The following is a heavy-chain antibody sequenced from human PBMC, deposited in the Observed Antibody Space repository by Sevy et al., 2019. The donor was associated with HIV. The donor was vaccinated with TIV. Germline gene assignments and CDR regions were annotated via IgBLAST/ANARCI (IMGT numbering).Heavy chain of an antibody. J-gene: IGHJ4*02. D-gene: IGHD4-17*01. CDR1: GFSFSTYW. CDR3: ARYDVDYLHGFDY. Sequence: GGSLRLSCAASGFSFSTYWMHWVRQAPGKGLVWVSRIISDGSSTNYAYSVKGRFTISRDNAKNTLYLQMNSLRAEDTAAYYCARYDVDYLHGFDYWGQGTLVTVSS. V-gene: IGHV3-74*01. CDR2: IISDGSST.